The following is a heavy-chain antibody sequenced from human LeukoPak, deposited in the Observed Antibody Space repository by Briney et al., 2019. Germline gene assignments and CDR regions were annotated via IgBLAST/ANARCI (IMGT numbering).Heavy chain of an antibody. CDR2: ISWNSGSI. J-gene: IGHJ3*01. CDR1: GFTFDDYA. CDR3: AKVDVSDTAHL. D-gene: IGHD5-18*01. V-gene: IGHV3-9*01. Sequence: PGGSLRLSCAASGFTFDDYAMHWVRQAPGKGLEWVSGISWNSGSIGYADSVKGRFTISRDNSKNTLYLQMNSLRAEDTAVYYCAKVDVSDTAHLWGQGTMVTVSS.